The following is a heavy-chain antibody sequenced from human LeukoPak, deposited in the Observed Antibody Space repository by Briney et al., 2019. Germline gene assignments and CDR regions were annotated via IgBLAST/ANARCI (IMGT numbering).Heavy chain of an antibody. J-gene: IGHJ4*02. CDR2: IWYDGSNK. CDR1: GFTFIGHG. CDR3: ARGIPQTGVMLDY. V-gene: IGHV3-33*01. D-gene: IGHD2-21*01. Sequence: PGGSLRLSCAASGFTFIGHGMPWVRQAPGKGLEWVAVIWYDGSNKYYADSVKGRVTISRDNSNNTLDLQMNRLRAQHTAVFYCARGIPQTGVMLDYWGQGTLVTVPS.